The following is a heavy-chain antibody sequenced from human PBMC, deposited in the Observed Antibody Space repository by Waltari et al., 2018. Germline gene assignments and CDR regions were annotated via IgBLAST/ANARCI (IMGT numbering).Heavy chain of an antibody. V-gene: IGHV3-53*01. D-gene: IGHD2-15*01. J-gene: IGHJ6*02. CDR2: IYSGGST. Sequence: EVQLVESGGGLIQPGGSMRLSCAASGFTVSSNSMSWVRQAPGKRLEWVSVIYSGGSTYYADSVKGRCTISRDNSKNTLYLQMNSLRAEDTAVYYCARWGAVVAATVNYYYGMDVWGQGTTVTVSS. CDR3: ARWGAVVAATVNYYYGMDV. CDR1: GFTVSSNS.